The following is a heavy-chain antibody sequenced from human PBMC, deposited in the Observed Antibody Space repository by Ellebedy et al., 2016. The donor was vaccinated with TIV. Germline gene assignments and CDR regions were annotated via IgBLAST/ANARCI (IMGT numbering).Heavy chain of an antibody. V-gene: IGHV4-34*01. Sequence: SETLSLTXAVYGGSFSGYYWSWIRQPPGKGLEWIGEINHSGSTNYNPSLKSRVTISVDTSKNQFSLKLSSVTAADTAVYYCARGSRSSNAKRYNWFDPWGQGTLATVSS. D-gene: IGHD2-2*01. CDR3: ARGSRSSNAKRYNWFDP. CDR2: INHSGST. CDR1: GGSFSGYY. J-gene: IGHJ5*02.